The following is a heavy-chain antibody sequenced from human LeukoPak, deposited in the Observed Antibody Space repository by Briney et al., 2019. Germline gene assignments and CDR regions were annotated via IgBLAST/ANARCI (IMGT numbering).Heavy chain of an antibody. CDR2: IRYDGSNK. CDR1: GFTFSSYG. J-gene: IGHJ6*03. Sequence: PGGSLRLSCAASGFTFSSYGMHWVRQAPGKGLEWVAFIRYDGSNKYYADYVKGRFTISRDNSKNTLYLQMNSLRAEDTAVYYCAKDGTARDLYYYYYMDVWGKGATVTVSS. D-gene: IGHD5-18*01. CDR3: AKDGTARDLYYYYYMDV. V-gene: IGHV3-30*02.